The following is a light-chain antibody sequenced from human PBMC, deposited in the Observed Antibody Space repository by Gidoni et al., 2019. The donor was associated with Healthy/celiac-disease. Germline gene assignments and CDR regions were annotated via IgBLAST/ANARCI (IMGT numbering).Light chain of an antibody. CDR1: HIVSSSN. J-gene: IGKJ2*01. V-gene: IGKV3-20*01. CDR2: GAA. Sequence: IALTQTPGTLSLSPVERATISCRASHIVSSSNLAGYQQKSGQEPRLLIYGAASRATGIPDRFSGSGSGTDFTLTISRLEPEDFAVYYCQQYGSWPYTFGQGTKLEIK. CDR3: QQYGSWPYT.